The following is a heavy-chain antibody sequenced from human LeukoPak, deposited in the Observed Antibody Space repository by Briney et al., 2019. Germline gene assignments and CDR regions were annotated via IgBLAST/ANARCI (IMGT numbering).Heavy chain of an antibody. CDR3: ARGYSSGYYLPPAY. V-gene: IGHV4-31*03. CDR2: IYHSGNT. J-gene: IGHJ4*02. D-gene: IGHD3-22*01. CDR1: GGSISSGGYY. Sequence: SSETLSLTCTVSGGSISSGGYYWNWIRQYPGKGLEWIGYIYHSGNTYYNPSLKSRVTISLNTSKNQFSLKLISVTAADTAVYYCARGYSSGYYLPPAYWGQGTLVTVSS.